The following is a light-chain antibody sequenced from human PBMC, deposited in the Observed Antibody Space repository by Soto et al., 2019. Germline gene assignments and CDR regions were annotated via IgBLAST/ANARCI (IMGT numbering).Light chain of an antibody. CDR1: QSVDSKD. J-gene: IGKJ1*01. CDR2: AAS. CDR3: RQYGYPSWT. Sequence: EIVLTQSPGTLSFSPGERATLSCRASQSVDSKDLAWYQQKPGQAPRILIFAASSRATGIPDRFSGSGSGTDFTLTISRLEPGDFAVYYCRQYGYPSWTFGQGTKVDIK. V-gene: IGKV3-20*01.